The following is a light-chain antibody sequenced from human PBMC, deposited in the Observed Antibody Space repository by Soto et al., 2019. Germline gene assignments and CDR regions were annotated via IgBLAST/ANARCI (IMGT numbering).Light chain of an antibody. J-gene: IGKJ2*01. CDR2: KTS. V-gene: IGKV1-5*03. Sequence: DIKITQSPSTLSASVGDRVTITCLSSQSISSLLAWYQQKPVKAPKLLIYKTSSFDSGVPSRFSGSGYGTEFPLTISSLQPDDFATYYCQQYNSYSYTFGQGTKVDTK. CDR1: QSISSL. CDR3: QQYNSYSYT.